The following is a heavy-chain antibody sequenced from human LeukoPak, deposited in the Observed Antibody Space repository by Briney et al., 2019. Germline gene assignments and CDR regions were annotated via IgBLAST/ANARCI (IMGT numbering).Heavy chain of an antibody. D-gene: IGHD1-26*01. CDR3: AKMKGHPLPKYYMDV. Sequence: GGSLRLSCAASGFTLSGFAMSGVRRTPGKGREWVSGISGSGDNTLYADSVKGRFTISRDNSKNTLYLEMNSLRAEDTAIYYCAKMKGHPLPKYYMDVWGQGTTVTVSS. CDR1: GFTLSGFA. V-gene: IGHV3-23*01. J-gene: IGHJ6*01. CDR2: ISGSGDNT.